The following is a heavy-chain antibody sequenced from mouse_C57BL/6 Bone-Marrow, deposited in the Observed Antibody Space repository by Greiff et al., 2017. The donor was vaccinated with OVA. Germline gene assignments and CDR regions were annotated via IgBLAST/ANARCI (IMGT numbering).Heavy chain of an antibody. CDR1: GYTFTSYW. Sequence: QVQLKQPGAELVKPGASVKMSCKASGYTFTSYWITWVQQRPGQGLEWIGDIYPGSGSTNYNEKFKSKATLTVDTSSSTAYLQLSSLTSEDSAVYYGANYYDSSDRYYFDYWGQGTTLTVSS. J-gene: IGHJ2*01. CDR3: ANYYDSSDRYYFDY. V-gene: IGHV1-55*01. D-gene: IGHD1-1*01. CDR2: IYPGSGST.